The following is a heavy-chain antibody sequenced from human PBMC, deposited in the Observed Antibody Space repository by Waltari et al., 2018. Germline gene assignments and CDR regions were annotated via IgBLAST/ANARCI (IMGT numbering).Heavy chain of an antibody. CDR1: GGSISSSSYY. CDR2: MYYSGST. J-gene: IGHJ4*02. D-gene: IGHD5-18*01. Sequence: QLQLQESGPGLVKPSETLSLTCTVSGGSISSSSYYWGWIRQPPGKGLEWIGSMYYSGSTYYNPSLKSRVTISVDTSKNQFSLKLSSVTAADTAVYYCARLAQLWTENDYWGQGTLVTVSS. CDR3: ARLAQLWTENDY. V-gene: IGHV4-39*01.